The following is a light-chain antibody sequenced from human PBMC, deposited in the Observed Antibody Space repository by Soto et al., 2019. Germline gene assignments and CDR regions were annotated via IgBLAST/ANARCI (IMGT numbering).Light chain of an antibody. Sequence: DIQMTQSPSSLSASVGDRVTITCRASQGISTYLNWYQQKPGKAPKLLIYAASSLQSGVPSRFSGSGSETDFTLTIRSLQPEDFATYSCQHSTTWTFGQGTKVDIK. V-gene: IGKV1-39*01. CDR3: QHSTTWT. CDR2: AAS. J-gene: IGKJ1*01. CDR1: QGISTY.